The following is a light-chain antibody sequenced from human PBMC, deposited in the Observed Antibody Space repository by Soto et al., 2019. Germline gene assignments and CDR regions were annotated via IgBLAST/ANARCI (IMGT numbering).Light chain of an antibody. V-gene: IGKV3-20*01. J-gene: IGKJ2*01. CDR1: QSVSSSY. CDR2: DAS. Sequence: EIVLTQSPGTLSLSPGERANLSCRASQSVSSSYLAWYQQKPGQAHRLLIYDASNRATGIPARFSGSGSGTDFTPTISSLEPQDFALYYCHQYNSWPTGTFGQGTKVDIK. CDR3: HQYNSWPTGT.